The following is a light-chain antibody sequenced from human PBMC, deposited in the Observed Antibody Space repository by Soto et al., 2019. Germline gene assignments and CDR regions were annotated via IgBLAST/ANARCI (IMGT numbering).Light chain of an antibody. CDR3: QHYTLYSAP. CDR1: QDISTY. V-gene: IGKV1-5*01. CDR2: GAS. J-gene: IGKJ5*01. Sequence: RLTQSPSSLSASVGDTVTISCRASQDISTYLAWYQQKPGKAPTLLIFGASSLHNGVPPRFAGSGSESEFTLTINRLQPDDFATYFCQHYTLYSAPFGQGTRV.